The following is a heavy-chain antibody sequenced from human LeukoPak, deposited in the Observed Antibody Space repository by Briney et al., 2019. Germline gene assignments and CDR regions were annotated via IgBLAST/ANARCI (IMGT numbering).Heavy chain of an antibody. J-gene: IGHJ2*01. CDR2: IYYSGST. V-gene: IGHV4-59*01. D-gene: IGHD6-19*01. CDR3: ARERLVPSWYFDL. CDR1: GGSISSYY. Sequence: SETLSLTCAVSGGSISSYYWSWIRQPPGKGLEWIGYIYYSGSTNYNPSLKSRVTISVDTSKNQFSLKLSSVTAADTAVYYCARERLVPSWYFDLWGRGTLVTVSS.